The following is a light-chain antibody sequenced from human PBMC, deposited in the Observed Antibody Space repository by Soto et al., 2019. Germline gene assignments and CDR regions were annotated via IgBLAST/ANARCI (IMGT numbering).Light chain of an antibody. CDR1: QSISSY. CDR3: QQSYSTPRT. CDR2: AAS. Sequence: DIKMNQSPSSLSASVGDRGTITFRASQSISSYLNWYQQKPGKAPKLLIYAASSLQSGVPSRFSGSGSGTDFTLTISSLQPEDFATYYCQQSYSTPRTFGQGTKVDIK. J-gene: IGKJ1*01. V-gene: IGKV1-39*01.